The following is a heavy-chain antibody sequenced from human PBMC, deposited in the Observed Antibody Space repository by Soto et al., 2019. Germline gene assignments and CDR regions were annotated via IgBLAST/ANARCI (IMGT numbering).Heavy chain of an antibody. V-gene: IGHV3-7*01. Sequence: EVQLVESGGGLVQPGGSLRLSCAASRFTFSTYWMTWVRLTPGKGLEWVANIHQDGNEKYYMDSVKGRFTISRDNAKNSLYLQMTGLRAEDTAVYYCAGGNALDVWGQGTTVTVSS. J-gene: IGHJ6*02. CDR1: RFTFSTYW. CDR3: AGGNALDV. CDR2: IHQDGNEK.